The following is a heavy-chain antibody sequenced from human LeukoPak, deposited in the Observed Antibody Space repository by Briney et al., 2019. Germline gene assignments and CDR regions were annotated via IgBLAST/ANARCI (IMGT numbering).Heavy chain of an antibody. CDR2: INSDGSST. V-gene: IGHV3-74*01. CDR1: GFTFSSYW. CDR3: ARGDSSVVPAAKGFDY. D-gene: IGHD2-2*01. Sequence: GGSLRLSCAASGFTFSSYWMHWVRQAPGKGLVWVSRINSDGSSTSYADSVEGRFTISRDNAKNTLYLQMNSLRAEDTAVYYCARGDSSVVPAAKGFDYWGQGTLVTVSS. J-gene: IGHJ4*02.